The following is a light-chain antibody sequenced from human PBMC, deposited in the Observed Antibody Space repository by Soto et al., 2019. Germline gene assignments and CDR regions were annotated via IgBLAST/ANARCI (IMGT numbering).Light chain of an antibody. J-gene: IGKJ1*01. CDR2: SAS. CDR3: QQSYNTPLT. CDR1: QTISSN. V-gene: IGKV3-15*01. Sequence: DRVMTQSPATLSVSPGDRATLSCRASQTISSNLAWYQQKPGQAPRLLIHSASTRATGIPARFSGSGSGTEFTLTISSLQSEDFATYYCQQSYNTPLTFGQGTKVEIK.